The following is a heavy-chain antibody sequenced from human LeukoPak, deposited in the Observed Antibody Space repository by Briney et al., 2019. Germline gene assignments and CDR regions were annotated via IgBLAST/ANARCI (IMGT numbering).Heavy chain of an antibody. J-gene: IGHJ4*02. V-gene: IGHV4-34*01. CDR2: INHSGST. D-gene: IGHD3-10*01. CDR1: VGSFSGYY. Sequence: SETLSLTCAVYVGSFSGYYWSWIRQPPGKGLEWIGEINHSGSTNYNPSLKSRVTISVDTSKNQFSLKLSAVTAADTAVYYCARRGYWGQGTLVTVSS. CDR3: ARRGY.